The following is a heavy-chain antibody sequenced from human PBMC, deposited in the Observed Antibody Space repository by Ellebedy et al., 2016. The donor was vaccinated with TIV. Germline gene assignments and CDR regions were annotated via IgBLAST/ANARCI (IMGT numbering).Heavy chain of an antibody. CDR2: ISAYNGNT. Sequence: AASVEVSCKASGYTFTSYGISWVRQAPGQGLEWMGWISAYNGNTNYAQKLQGRVTMTTDTSTSTAYRELRSLRSDDTAVYYCARVLAWVSGENWFDPWGQGTLVTVSS. CDR3: ARVLAWVSGENWFDP. V-gene: IGHV1-18*04. J-gene: IGHJ5*02. CDR1: GYTFTSYG.